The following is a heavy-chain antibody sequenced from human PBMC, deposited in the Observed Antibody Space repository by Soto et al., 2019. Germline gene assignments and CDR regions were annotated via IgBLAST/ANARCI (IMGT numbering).Heavy chain of an antibody. CDR3: AREMVAVKYYYYGMDV. V-gene: IGHV1-69*13. J-gene: IGHJ6*02. CDR1: GCTFSSYA. CDR2: IIPIFGTA. D-gene: IGHD2-15*01. Sequence: GASVKVSCKASGCTFSSYAISWVRQAPGQGLEWMGGIIPIFGTANYAQKFQGRVTITADESTSTAYMELSSLRSEDTAVYYCAREMVAVKYYYYGMDVWGQGTTVTVSS.